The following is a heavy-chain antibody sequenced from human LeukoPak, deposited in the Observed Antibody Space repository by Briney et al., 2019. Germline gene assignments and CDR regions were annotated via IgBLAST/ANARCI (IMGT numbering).Heavy chain of an antibody. CDR2: IYYSGSTF. CDR3: ARHRGGAIAVVLAADNSFDS. D-gene: IGHD2-15*01. J-gene: IGHJ5*01. CDR1: GSSISDNYY. V-gene: IGHV4-38-2*01. Sequence: SSETLSLTCAVSGSSISDNYYGGWIRQPPGKGLEWIGSIYYSGSTFYNNLSLNSRVTISVDTSKNQFSLNLRSVTAADTAVYYCARHRGGAIAVVLAADNSFDSWGQGTLVTVSS.